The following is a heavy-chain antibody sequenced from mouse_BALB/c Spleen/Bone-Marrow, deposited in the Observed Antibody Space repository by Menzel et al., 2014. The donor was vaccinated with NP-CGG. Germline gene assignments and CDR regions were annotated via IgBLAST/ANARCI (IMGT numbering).Heavy chain of an antibody. CDR1: GYTFTSYD. V-gene: IGHV1S56*01. Sequence: VQLQQSGSELVKPGALVKISCKASGYTFTSYDINWVKQRPGQGLEWIGWIYPGDGSSKYNEKFKGKATLTADKSSSTAYMQLSSLTSENSAVYFCARAPSMDYWGQGTSVTVSS. CDR3: ARAPSMDY. J-gene: IGHJ4*01. CDR2: IYPGDGSS.